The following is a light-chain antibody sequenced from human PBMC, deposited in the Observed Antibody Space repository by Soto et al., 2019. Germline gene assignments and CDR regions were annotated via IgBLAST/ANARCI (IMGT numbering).Light chain of an antibody. CDR3: QQYGSSPRT. J-gene: IGKJ1*01. V-gene: IGKV3-20*01. Sequence: VFTQSPDTLSMCQGDGATLSCRASQTFGGNYLAWYQQKPGQAPRLLIYGASSRATDIPDRFSGSGSGTDFTLTISSLEPEDFAVYCCQQYGSSPRTFGQGTKVDI. CDR2: GAS. CDR1: QTFGGNY.